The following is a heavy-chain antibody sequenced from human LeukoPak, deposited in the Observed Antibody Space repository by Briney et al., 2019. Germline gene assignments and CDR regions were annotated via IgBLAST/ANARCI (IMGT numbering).Heavy chain of an antibody. J-gene: IGHJ4*02. CDR1: GGTFSSYA. CDR2: IIPIFGTA. CDR3: ARSPTPEYDSSGYGHFDY. V-gene: IGHV1-69*13. D-gene: IGHD3-22*01. Sequence: SVKVSCKASGGTFSSYAISWVRQAPGQGLEWMGGIIPIFGTANYAQKFQGRVTITADESTSTAYMELSSLRAEDTAVYYCARSPTPEYDSSGYGHFDYWGQGTLVTVSS.